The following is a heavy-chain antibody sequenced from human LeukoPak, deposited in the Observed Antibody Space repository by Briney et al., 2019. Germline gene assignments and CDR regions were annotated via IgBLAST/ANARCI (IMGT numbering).Heavy chain of an antibody. D-gene: IGHD4-17*01. CDR2: ITGSSSTT. J-gene: IGHJ3*01. CDR3: GRDPNGDYVGAFEF. V-gene: IGHV3-23*01. Sequence: GSLSLSCAGSGFPFSTYAMTWVRRAPGKGLEWLSSITGSSSTTYYADSVKGRFSISSDNSRNTLYLHMNTLRADDTAVYYCGRDPNGDYVGAFEFWGQGTTVTVSS. CDR1: GFPFSTYA.